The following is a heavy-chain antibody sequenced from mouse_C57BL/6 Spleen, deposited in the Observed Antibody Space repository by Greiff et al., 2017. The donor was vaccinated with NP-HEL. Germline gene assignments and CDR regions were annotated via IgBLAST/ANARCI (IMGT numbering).Heavy chain of an antibody. V-gene: IGHV1-53*01. Sequence: QVQLQQPGTELVKPGASVKLSCKASGYTFTSYWMHWVKQRPGQGLEWIGNINPSNGGTNYNEKFKSKATLTVDKSSSTAYMQLSSLTSEDSAVYYCAGCEGFYYYGSSYGYFDYWGQGTTLTVSS. CDR1: GYTFTSYW. J-gene: IGHJ2*01. CDR3: AGCEGFYYYGSSYGYFDY. CDR2: INPSNGGT. D-gene: IGHD1-1*01.